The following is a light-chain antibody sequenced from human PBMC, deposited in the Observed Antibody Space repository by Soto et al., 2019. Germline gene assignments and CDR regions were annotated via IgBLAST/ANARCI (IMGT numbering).Light chain of an antibody. V-gene: IGLV2-11*01. CDR2: DVT. CDR1: SSDVGGYNY. J-gene: IGLJ2*01. Sequence: QSVLTQPRSVSGSPGQSVTISCTGTSSDVGGYNYVSWYQQYAGKAPKPMIFDVTERPSGVPDRFSGSKSGNTASLTISGLQAEDEADYYCCSYAGSYSLVFGGGTKLTVL. CDR3: CSYAGSYSLV.